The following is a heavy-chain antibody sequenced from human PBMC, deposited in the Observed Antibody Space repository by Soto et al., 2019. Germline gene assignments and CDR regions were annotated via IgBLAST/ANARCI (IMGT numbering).Heavy chain of an antibody. CDR1: GGSISSYY. D-gene: IGHD2-15*01. J-gene: IGHJ4*02. CDR3: ASDGGRGCTTHICVTEFDC. CDR2: IYYTGST. Sequence: PSETLSLTCTVSGGSISSYYWSWVRQSPGKGLEWIGYIYYTGSTNYNPSLKSRVTMSVDTSKNQFSLKLTSVTAADTAVYFCASDGGRGCTTHICVTEFDCWGQGALVTVSS. V-gene: IGHV4-59*01.